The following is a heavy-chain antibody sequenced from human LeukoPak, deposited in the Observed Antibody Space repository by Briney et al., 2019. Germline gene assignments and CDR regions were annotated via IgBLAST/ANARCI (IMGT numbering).Heavy chain of an antibody. CDR2: ISGSGGST. CDR3: AKELKYYYGSGDNWFDP. CDR1: GFTISSYA. V-gene: IGHV3-23*01. J-gene: IGHJ5*02. D-gene: IGHD3-10*01. Sequence: GGSLRLSCAASGFTISSYAMSWVRQAPGKGLEWVSGISGSGGSTYYADSVKGRFTISRDDSKNTLSLQMNSLRAEDTAVYYCAKELKYYYGSGDNWFDPWGQGTLVTVSS.